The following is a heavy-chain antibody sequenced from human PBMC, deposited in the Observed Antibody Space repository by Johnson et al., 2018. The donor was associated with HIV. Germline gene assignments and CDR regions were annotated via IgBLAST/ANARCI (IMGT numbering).Heavy chain of an antibody. CDR3: VKGDIVVTINSPPGNAFDS. V-gene: IGHV3-30*04. CDR1: GFSFSSYA. J-gene: IGHJ3*02. Sequence: QVQLVESGGGVVQPGRSLILSCAASGFSFSSYAMHWVRQSPGKGLEWVAVVSYDGSIKYYADSVKGRFTISRDNSKNTLYMQMNNLRAADTAVYYCVKGDIVVTINSPPGNAFDSWGQGTMVTVSS. CDR2: VSYDGSIK. D-gene: IGHD5-12*01.